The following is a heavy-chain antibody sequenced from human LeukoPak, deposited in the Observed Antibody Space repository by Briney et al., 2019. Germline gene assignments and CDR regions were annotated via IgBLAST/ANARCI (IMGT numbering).Heavy chain of an antibody. D-gene: IGHD3-10*01. CDR3: ARWWITMVRGVRNWFDP. CDR1: GGSISSSSYY. CDR2: IYYSGST. V-gene: IGHV4-39*01. Sequence: TSETPSLTCTVSGGSISSSSYYWGWIRQPPGKGLELIGSIYYSGSTYYNPSLKSRVTISVDTSKNQFSLKLSSVTAADTAVYYCARWWITMVRGVRNWFDPWGQGTLVTVSS. J-gene: IGHJ5*02.